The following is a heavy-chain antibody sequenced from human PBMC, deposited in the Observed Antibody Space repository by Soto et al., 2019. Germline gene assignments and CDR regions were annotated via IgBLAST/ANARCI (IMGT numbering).Heavy chain of an antibody. V-gene: IGHV3-23*01. D-gene: IGHD6-13*01. CDR1: GFTFSSYA. CDR2: ISGSGGST. Sequence: EVQLLESGGGLVQPGGSLRLSCAASGFTFSSYAMSWVRQAPGKGLEWVSAISGSGGSTYYADSVKGRFTISRDNSKNTLYLQMNSLRAEDTAVYYCAKVPIVAARTLYYFDYWGQGTLVIVST. CDR3: AKVPIVAARTLYYFDY. J-gene: IGHJ4*02.